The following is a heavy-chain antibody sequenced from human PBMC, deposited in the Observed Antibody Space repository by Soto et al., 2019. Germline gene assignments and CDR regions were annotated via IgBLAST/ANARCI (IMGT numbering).Heavy chain of an antibody. CDR1: GGSISSSSYY. V-gene: IGHV4-39*01. CDR3: ARHREQWLEPGLDAFDI. D-gene: IGHD6-19*01. J-gene: IGHJ3*02. CDR2: IYYSGST. Sequence: SETLSLTCTVSGGSISSSSYYWGWIRQPPGKGLEWIGSIYYSGSTYYNPSLKSRVTISVDTSKNQFSLKLSSVTAADTAVYYCARHREQWLEPGLDAFDIWGQGTMVTVSS.